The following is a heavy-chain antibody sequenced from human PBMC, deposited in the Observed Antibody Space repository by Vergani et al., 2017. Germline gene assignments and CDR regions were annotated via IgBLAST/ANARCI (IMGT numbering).Heavy chain of an antibody. J-gene: IGHJ4*02. Sequence: EVQLVESGGGLVQPGRSLRLSCAASGFTFDDYAMHWVRQAPGKGLEWVSGISWNSGSIGYADSMKGRFTISRDNAKNSLYLQMNSLRAEDTALYYCAKGRIAVAGIAVNYFDYWGQGTLVTVSS. CDR2: ISWNSGSI. D-gene: IGHD6-19*01. V-gene: IGHV3-9*01. CDR3: AKGRIAVAGIAVNYFDY. CDR1: GFTFDDYA.